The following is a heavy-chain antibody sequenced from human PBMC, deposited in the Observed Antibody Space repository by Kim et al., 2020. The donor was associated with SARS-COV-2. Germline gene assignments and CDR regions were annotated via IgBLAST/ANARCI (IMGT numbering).Heavy chain of an antibody. V-gene: IGHV3-20*04. CDR3: ARVSGYSSSLYYMDV. D-gene: IGHD6-13*01. Sequence: GGSLRLSCAASGFTFDDYGMSWVRQAPGKGLEWVSGINWNGGSTGYADSVKGRFTISRDNAKNSLYLQMNSLRAEDTALYYCARVSGYSSSLYYMDVWGKGTTVTVSS. CDR2: INWNGGST. J-gene: IGHJ6*03. CDR1: GFTFDDYG.